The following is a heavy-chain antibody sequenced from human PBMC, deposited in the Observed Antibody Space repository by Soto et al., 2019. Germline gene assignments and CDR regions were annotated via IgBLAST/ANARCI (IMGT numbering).Heavy chain of an antibody. J-gene: IGHJ6*02. CDR1: GGTFSSYA. CDR2: IIPIFGTA. D-gene: IGHD2-2*01. Sequence: GASVKVSCKASGGTFSSYAISWVRQAPGQGLEWMGGIIPIFGTANYAQKFQGRVTITADESTSTAYMELSSLRSEDTAVYYCARDSAATPVYYYYGMDVWGQGTTVTVS. V-gene: IGHV1-69*13. CDR3: ARDSAATPVYYYYGMDV.